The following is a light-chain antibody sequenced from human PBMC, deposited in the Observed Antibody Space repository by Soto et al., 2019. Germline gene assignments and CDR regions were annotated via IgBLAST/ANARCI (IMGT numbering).Light chain of an antibody. J-gene: IGLJ1*01. CDR2: GNN. V-gene: IGLV1-40*01. CDR3: QSYDSSLSGRV. CDR1: SSNIGAGYD. Sequence: QSVLTQPPSVSGAPGQRVSISCTGSSSNIGAGYDVHWYQQLPGTAPKHLIYGNNNRPSGVPDRFSGSKSGTSASLAITGLQAEDEADYYCQSYDSSLSGRVFGTGTKVTVL.